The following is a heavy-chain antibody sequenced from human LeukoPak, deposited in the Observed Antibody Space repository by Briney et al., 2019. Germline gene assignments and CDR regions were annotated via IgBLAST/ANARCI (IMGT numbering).Heavy chain of an antibody. D-gene: IGHD3-22*01. CDR1: GGTFSNYA. J-gene: IGHJ4*02. CDR2: IIPMFCTP. V-gene: IGHV1-69*05. CDR3: ARVGEEDSSGSALGY. Sequence: SVKVSCKAFGGTFSNYAISWVRQAPGQGLEWMGRIIPMFCTPNYAQKFQGRVTITTDESTSTAYMELSSLRSEDTAVYYCARVGEEDSSGSALGYWGQGTLVTVSS.